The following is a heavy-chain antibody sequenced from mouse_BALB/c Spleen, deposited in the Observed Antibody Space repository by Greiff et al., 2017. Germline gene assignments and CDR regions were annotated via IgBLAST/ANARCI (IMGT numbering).Heavy chain of an antibody. CDR3: ARPSSFYYGSSYWYFDV. CDR2: ISYSGST. CDR1: GDSITSGY. V-gene: IGHV3-8*02. Sequence: EVKLQESGPSLVKPSQTLSLTCSVTGDSITSGYWNWIRKFPGNKLEYMGYISYSGSTYYNPSLKSRISITRDTSKNQYYLQLNSVTTEDTATYYCARPSSFYYGSSYWYFDVWGAGTTVTVSS. D-gene: IGHD1-1*01. J-gene: IGHJ1*01.